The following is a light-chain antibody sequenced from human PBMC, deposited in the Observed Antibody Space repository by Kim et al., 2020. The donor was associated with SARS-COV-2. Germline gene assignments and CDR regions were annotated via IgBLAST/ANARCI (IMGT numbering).Light chain of an antibody. V-gene: IGKV1-NL1*01. J-gene: IGKJ2*01. CDR2: AAS. CDR3: QQHYNSLST. Sequence: DIQMTQSPSSLSASVGDRITITCRASQDISNALAWYQQKPGKAPELLLYAASRLQGGVPSRFSGSGSGTEYTLTISGLQPDDFASYYCQQHYNSLSTFGQGTKVDIK. CDR1: QDISNA.